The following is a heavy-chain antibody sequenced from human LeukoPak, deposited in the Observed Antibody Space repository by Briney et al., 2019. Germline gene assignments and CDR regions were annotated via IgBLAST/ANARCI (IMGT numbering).Heavy chain of an antibody. Sequence: ASVKVSCKTSGYLFIGFYIHWVRQVPGQGLEWMGWINPNSGDTKSAPKFQGRVAMTRVTSINTAYMEMSGLTPDDTAIYYCPKRGGALSHWGQGTPVTVTS. CDR1: GYLFIGFY. D-gene: IGHD2-21*01. V-gene: IGHV1-2*02. J-gene: IGHJ4*02. CDR2: INPNSGDT. CDR3: PKRGGALSH.